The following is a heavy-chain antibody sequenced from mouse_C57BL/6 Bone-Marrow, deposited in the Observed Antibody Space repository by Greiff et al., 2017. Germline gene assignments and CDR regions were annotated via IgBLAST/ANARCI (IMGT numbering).Heavy chain of an antibody. V-gene: IGHV1-64*01. CDR2: IHPNSGST. J-gene: IGHJ2*01. CDR1: GYTFTSYW. D-gene: IGHD1-1*01. Sequence: VQLQQPGAELVKPGASVKLSCKASGYTFTSYWMHWVKQRPGQGLEWIGMIHPNSGSTNYNEKFKSKATLTVDKSSSTAYMQHSSLTSADSAVYYCAKITTVVATGSGYWGQGTTLTVSS. CDR3: AKITTVVATGSGY.